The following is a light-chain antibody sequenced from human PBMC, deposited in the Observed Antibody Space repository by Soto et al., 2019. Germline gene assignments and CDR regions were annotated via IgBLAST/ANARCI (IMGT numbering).Light chain of an antibody. J-gene: IGKJ1*01. CDR2: AAS. Sequence: AIQMTQSPSSLSASVGDRVTITCRASHVIRNGLGWYQQKPGKAPKLLIYAASNLQSGVPSRFSGSGSGTDFTITISSLQPEDFATYYCLQDYNWTFGKGTKVEIK. CDR1: HVIRNG. V-gene: IGKV1-6*01. CDR3: LQDYNWT.